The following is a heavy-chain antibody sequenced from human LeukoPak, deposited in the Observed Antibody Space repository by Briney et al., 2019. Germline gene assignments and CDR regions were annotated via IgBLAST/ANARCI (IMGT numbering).Heavy chain of an antibody. CDR2: IKQDGSEK. CDR3: ASWCSSTSCYGGAMVNY. CDR1: GFTFSSYW. V-gene: IGHV3-7*01. J-gene: IGHJ4*02. D-gene: IGHD2-2*01. Sequence: GGSLRLSCAASGFTFSSYWMSWARQAPGKGLEWVANIKQDGSEKYYVDSVKGRFTISRDNAKNSLYLQMNSLRAEDTAVYYCASWCSSTSCYGGAMVNYWGQGTLVTVSS.